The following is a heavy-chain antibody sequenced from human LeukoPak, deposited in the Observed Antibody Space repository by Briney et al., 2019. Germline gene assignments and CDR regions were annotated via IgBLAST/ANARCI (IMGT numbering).Heavy chain of an antibody. D-gene: IGHD3-9*01. CDR1: GYTFTSYG. V-gene: IGHV1-18*01. J-gene: IGHJ4*02. Sequence: GASVKVSCKASGYTFTSYGISWVRRAPGQGLEWMGWISAYNGNTNYAQKLQGRVTMTTDTSTSTAYMELRSLRSDDTAVYYCAREGGLRDFDWLLFLGLDYWGQGTLVTVSS. CDR3: AREGGLRDFDWLLFLGLDY. CDR2: ISAYNGNT.